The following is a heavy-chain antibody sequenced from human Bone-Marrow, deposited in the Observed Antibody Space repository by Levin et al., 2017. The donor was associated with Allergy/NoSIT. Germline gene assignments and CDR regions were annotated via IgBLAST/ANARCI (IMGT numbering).Heavy chain of an antibody. V-gene: IGHV3-30*18. CDR1: GFTFSSYG. D-gene: IGHD1-7*01. J-gene: IGHJ4*02. CDR3: AKSYWAYRPSPGDGTNWNYDY. Sequence: GGSLRLSCAASGFTFSSYGMHWVRQAPGKGLEWVAVISYDGSNKYYADSVKGRFTISRDNSKNTLYLQMNSLRAEDTAVYYCAKSYWAYRPSPGDGTNWNYDYWGQGTLVTVSS. CDR2: ISYDGSNK.